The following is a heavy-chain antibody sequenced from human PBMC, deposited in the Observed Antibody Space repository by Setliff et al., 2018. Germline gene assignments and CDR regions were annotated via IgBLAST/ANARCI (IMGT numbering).Heavy chain of an antibody. Sequence: GGSLRLSCAASGFTFNTFAMHWVRQAPGTGLEWVAVISYDGINTYYADSVKGRFTISRDNSKNTLFLQMNSLRAEDTAVYYCAKGKGPQPRPSLDYWGQGTLVTVSS. CDR3: AKGKGPQPRPSLDY. CDR2: ISYDGINT. CDR1: GFTFNTFA. V-gene: IGHV3-30*06. J-gene: IGHJ4*02.